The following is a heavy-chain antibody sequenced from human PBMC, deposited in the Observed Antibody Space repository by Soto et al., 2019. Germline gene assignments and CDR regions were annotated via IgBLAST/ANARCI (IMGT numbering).Heavy chain of an antibody. V-gene: IGHV1-8*01. Sequence: ASVKVSCKASGYTFTSHDIHWLRQASGQGLEWMGSINPYSGNTAFAPKFQDRIAMTRDTSITTAYMELNSLSSGDTAVYFCSSLSSMDVWGQGTTVTVSS. CDR2: INPYSGNT. CDR3: SSLSSMDV. J-gene: IGHJ6*02. CDR1: GYTFTSHD. D-gene: IGHD6-6*01.